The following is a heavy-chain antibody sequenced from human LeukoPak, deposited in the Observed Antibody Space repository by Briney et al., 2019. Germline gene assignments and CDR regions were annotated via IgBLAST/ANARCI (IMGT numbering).Heavy chain of an antibody. J-gene: IGHJ5*02. CDR2: ISYSGNT. D-gene: IGHD3/OR15-3a*01. V-gene: IGHV4-39*01. Sequence: SETLSLTCTVSGGSIGSNSYYWGWIRQPPGKGLEWIGSISYSGNTYYNPSLKSRVTISVDTSKRQFSLRLSSVTAADTAVYYCARSVSAYFDFWRPWGQGTLVTVSS. CDR3: ARSVSAYFDFWRP. CDR1: GGSIGSNSYY.